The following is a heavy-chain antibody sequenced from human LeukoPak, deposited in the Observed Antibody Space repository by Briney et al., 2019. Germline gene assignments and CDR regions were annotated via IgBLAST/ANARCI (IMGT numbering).Heavy chain of an antibody. V-gene: IGHV4-59*01. J-gene: IGHJ4*02. CDR1: GGSISSYY. CDR3: ARGGYSYGYDY. D-gene: IGHD5-18*01. Sequence: SETLSLTCTVSGGSISSYYWSWIRQPPGKGLEWIGYIYYSGSTNYNPSLKSRVTISVDPSKNQFSLKLSSVTAADTAVYYCARGGYSYGYDYWGQGTLVTVSS. CDR2: IYYSGST.